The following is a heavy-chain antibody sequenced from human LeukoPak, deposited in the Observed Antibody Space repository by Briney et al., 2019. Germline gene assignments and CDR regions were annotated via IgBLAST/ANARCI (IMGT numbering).Heavy chain of an antibody. V-gene: IGHV4-59*11. J-gene: IGHJ5*02. Sequence: SETLSLTCNVSGGFMSGHYWTWIRQPPGKGLEWIGCIFSSGSTNYNPSLKSRVTISVDTSKNQFSLSLRSVTAADTAVYYCARAVSGSDYWFDHWGQGTLVTVSS. CDR2: IFSSGST. CDR1: GGFMSGHY. D-gene: IGHD5-12*01. CDR3: ARAVSGSDYWFDH.